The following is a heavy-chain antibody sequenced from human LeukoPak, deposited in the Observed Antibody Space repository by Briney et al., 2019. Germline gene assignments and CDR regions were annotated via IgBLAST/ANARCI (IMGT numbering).Heavy chain of an antibody. CDR3: AKDLPPNDF. CDR2: IRYDGSNK. J-gene: IGHJ4*02. Sequence: PGGPLRLSCAASGFTFSSYDMHWVRQAPGKGLEWVAFIRYDGSNKYYADSVKGRFTISRDNSKNTLYLQMSSLRADDTAVYYCAKDLPPNDFWGQGTLVTVSS. CDR1: GFTFSSYD. V-gene: IGHV3-30*02.